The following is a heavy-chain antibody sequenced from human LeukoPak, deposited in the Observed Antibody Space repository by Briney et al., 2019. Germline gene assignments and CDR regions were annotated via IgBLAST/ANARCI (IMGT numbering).Heavy chain of an antibody. CDR2: VYPDDSNT. CDR3: ARQGSLYDSSGYYGYCYGMDV. V-gene: IGHV5-51*01. J-gene: IGHJ6*02. Sequence: GESLKISCKGSGHSFSSYWIAWVRQMPGRGLEWMGTVYPDDSNTRYSPSFQGQVTISADKSISAAYLQWSSLKASDTAMYYCARQGSLYDSSGYYGYCYGMDVWGQGTAVTVSS. CDR1: GHSFSSYW. D-gene: IGHD3-22*01.